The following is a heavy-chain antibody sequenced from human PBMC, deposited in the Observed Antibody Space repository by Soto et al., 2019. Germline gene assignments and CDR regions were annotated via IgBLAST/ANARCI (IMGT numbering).Heavy chain of an antibody. CDR2: SSATGAGR. J-gene: IGHJ4*02. CDR1: GFTFSSYG. Sequence: GSLRLSCAAXGFTFSSYGMTWVRQAPGKGLEWVSFSSATGAGRYYADSVKGRFTISRDNSKNTLYLQMSSLRADDTAVYYCAKDRRAGGNYGFYSDFWGQGALVTVSS. CDR3: AKDRRAGGNYGFYSDF. V-gene: IGHV3-23*01. D-gene: IGHD1-7*01.